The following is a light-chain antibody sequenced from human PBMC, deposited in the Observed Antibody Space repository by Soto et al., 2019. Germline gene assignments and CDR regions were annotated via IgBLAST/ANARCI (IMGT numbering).Light chain of an antibody. CDR2: AAS. CDR1: QDIRNF. V-gene: IGKV1-27*01. CDR3: QKSSSVPV. Sequence: DIQMTQSPTSLSASVGDRVTITCRASQDIRNFVAWYQQKPGKAPKHLIYAASTLQSGVPSRFSGSGSGTDFTLTSNSLQAEDVATYSRQKSSSVPVFGPGTKVEIK. J-gene: IGKJ3*01.